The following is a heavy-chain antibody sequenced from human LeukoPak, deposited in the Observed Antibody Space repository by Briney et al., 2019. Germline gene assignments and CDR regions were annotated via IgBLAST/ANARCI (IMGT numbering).Heavy chain of an antibody. CDR1: GLSISSFY. V-gene: IGHV4-59*12. D-gene: IGHD5-24*01. CDR3: ARRGFGDGYNV. Sequence: PSETLSLTCTVSGLSISSFYWSWIRQSPGKGLEWIGYISYSGTTNYNPSLNSRVTISLDTSENQFSLKLSSVTAADTAVYYCARRGFGDGYNVWGQGTLVTVSS. CDR2: ISYSGTT. J-gene: IGHJ4*02.